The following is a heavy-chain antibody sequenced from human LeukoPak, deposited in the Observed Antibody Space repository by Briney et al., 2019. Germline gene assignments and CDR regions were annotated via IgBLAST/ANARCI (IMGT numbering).Heavy chain of an antibody. J-gene: IGHJ3*02. Sequence: QSGRSLRLSCAASGFTFDDYAMHWVRQAPGKGLEWVSGVSWNSGSIGYADSVKGRFTISRDNAKNSLYLQMNSLRAEDTALYHCAKDIGYGAFNIWGQGTMVTVSS. V-gene: IGHV3-9*01. D-gene: IGHD5-18*01. CDR3: AKDIGYGAFNI. CDR1: GFTFDDYA. CDR2: VSWNSGSI.